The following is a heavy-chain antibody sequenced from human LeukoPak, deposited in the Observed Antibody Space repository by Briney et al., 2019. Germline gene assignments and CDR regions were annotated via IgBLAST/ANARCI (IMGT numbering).Heavy chain of an antibody. CDR3: AREGYSGYVLGLDYYYGMDV. Sequence: GGSLRLSCAASGFTFSNYGMHWVRQTPGKGLEWVAFIRFDGSNEYNADSVKGRFIISRDNSKNTLYLQMNSLRAEDTAVYYCAREGYSGYVLGLDYYYGMDVWGQGTTVTVSS. V-gene: IGHV3-30*02. CDR2: IRFDGSNE. CDR1: GFTFSNYG. J-gene: IGHJ6*02. D-gene: IGHD5-12*01.